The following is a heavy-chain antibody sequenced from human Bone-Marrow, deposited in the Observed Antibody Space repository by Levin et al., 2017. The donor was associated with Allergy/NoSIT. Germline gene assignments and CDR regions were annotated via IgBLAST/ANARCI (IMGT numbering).Heavy chain of an antibody. CDR3: ATAIYGSGSDYNGDWFDP. CDR2: FDPEDGET. Sequence: GESLKISCKVSGYTLTELSMHWVRQAPGKGLEWMGGFDPEDGETIYAQKFQGRVTMTEDTSTDTAYMELSSLRSEDTAVYYCATAIYGSGSDYNGDWFDPWGQGTLVTVSS. D-gene: IGHD3-10*01. J-gene: IGHJ5*02. CDR1: GYTLTELS. V-gene: IGHV1-24*01.